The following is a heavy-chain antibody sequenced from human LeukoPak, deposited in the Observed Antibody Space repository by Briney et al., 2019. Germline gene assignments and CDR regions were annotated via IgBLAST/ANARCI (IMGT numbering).Heavy chain of an antibody. D-gene: IGHD3-3*01. J-gene: IGHJ4*02. CDR2: ITWDGGNI. Sequence: PGGSLRLSCVTSGFTFGDYTMHWVRQVPGKGLEWLSGITWDGGNIAYADSVKGRFTISRDNAKSSLYLQMNSLRNEDMAFYFCAKGYTFHGVAHDSGYFDYWGQRTLVTVPS. CDR1: GFTFGDYT. CDR3: AKGYTFHGVAHDSGYFDY. V-gene: IGHV3-9*03.